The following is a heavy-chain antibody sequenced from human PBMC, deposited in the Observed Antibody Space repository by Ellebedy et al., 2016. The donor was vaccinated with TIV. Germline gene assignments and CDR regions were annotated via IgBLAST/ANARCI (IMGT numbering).Heavy chain of an antibody. Sequence: ASVKVSXXASGYTFTSYYIHWVRQAPGQGLEWMGWINPNSGGTNYAQKFQGRVTMTRDTSISTAYMELSRLRSDDTAVYYCARGGGGSFDYWGQGTLVTVSS. CDR2: INPNSGGT. CDR1: GYTFTSYY. J-gene: IGHJ4*02. V-gene: IGHV1-2*02. D-gene: IGHD3-16*01. CDR3: ARGGGGSFDY.